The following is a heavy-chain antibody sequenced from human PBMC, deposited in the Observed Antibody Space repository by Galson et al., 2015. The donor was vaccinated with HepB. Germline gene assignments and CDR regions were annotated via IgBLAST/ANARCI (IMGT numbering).Heavy chain of an antibody. J-gene: IGHJ3*02. CDR3: ATTKFGSGAYWTFDI. CDR2: ISTNGATL. CDR1: DSTFSSYT. D-gene: IGHD4/OR15-4a*01. V-gene: IGHV3-48*04. Sequence: SLRLSCAASDSTFSSYTMNWVRQTPGKGLQWLSYISTNGATLHYAHSVKGRFTIARDNAKNKMWLQMTSLGAEDTAVYYCATTKFGSGAYWTFDIWGPGTLVTVSS.